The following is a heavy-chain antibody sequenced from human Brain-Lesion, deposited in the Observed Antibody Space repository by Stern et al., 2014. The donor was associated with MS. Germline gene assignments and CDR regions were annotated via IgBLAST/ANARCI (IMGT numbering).Heavy chain of an antibody. V-gene: IGHV1-2*02. CDR3: ARDQRGITIFGVVTDYYYLGMDV. D-gene: IGHD3-3*01. J-gene: IGHJ6*02. CDR2: INPNTGGT. Sequence: VHLVESGAEVKKPGASVKVSCNTSGYIFTGYYIHWVRQAPGQGLEWMAWINPNTGGTKYAQKFQGRVTMSRDTSISTAYVELSSLTSDDTAVYYCARDQRGITIFGVVTDYYYLGMDVWGQGTTVTVSS. CDR1: GYIFTGYY.